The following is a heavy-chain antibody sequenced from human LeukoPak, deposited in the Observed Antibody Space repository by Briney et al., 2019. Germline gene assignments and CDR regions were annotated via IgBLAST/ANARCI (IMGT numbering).Heavy chain of an antibody. CDR1: GFTFSNSA. CDR2: LSGSGITT. CDR3: AKGIYSSGWSYFDY. D-gene: IGHD6-19*01. V-gene: IGHV3-23*01. Sequence: GGSLRLSCAASGFTFSNSAMSWVRQAPGKGLEWVSTLSGSGITTYYADSVKGRFTISRDNSKNTLYLQINSLRAEDTAVYYCAKGIYSSGWSYFDYWGHGTLVTLSS. J-gene: IGHJ4*01.